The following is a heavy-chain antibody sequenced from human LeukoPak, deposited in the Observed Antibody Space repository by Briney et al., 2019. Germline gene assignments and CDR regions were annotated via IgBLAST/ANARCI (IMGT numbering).Heavy chain of an antibody. CDR2: IGGAGGNT. V-gene: IGHV3-23*01. D-gene: IGHD4-17*01. CDR3: AKGPNAETTRDFHF. J-gene: IGHJ4*02. Sequence: PGGSLRPSCAASGFTFNSSSMSCVSQAPRNGLEWVSAIGGAGGNTYYAEYVKGRFTISRDNSKNTLYLQMSSLRAEDTAVYYCAKGPNAETTRDFHFWGQGTLVTASS. CDR1: GFTFNSSS.